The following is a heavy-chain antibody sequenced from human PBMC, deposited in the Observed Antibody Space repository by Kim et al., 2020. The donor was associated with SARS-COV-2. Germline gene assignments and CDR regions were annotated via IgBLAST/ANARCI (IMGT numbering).Heavy chain of an antibody. J-gene: IGHJ4*02. CDR1: GGSISSYY. CDR3: ARGVAAAAPFDY. D-gene: IGHD6-13*01. CDR2: IYYSGST. V-gene: IGHV4-59*13. Sequence: SETLSLTCTVSGGSISSYYWSWIRQPPGKGLEWIGYIYYSGSTNYNPSLKSRVTISVDTSKNQFSLKLSSVTAADTAVYYCARGVAAAAPFDYWGQGTLV.